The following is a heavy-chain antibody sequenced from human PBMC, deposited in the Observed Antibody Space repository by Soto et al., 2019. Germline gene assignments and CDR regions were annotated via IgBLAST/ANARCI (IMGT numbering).Heavy chain of an antibody. Sequence: SETLSLTXTVSGDSISSADYYWSWIRQTPGKGLEWIGHIFYSGTTYYNPSLKSRLTISVDTSKNHFSLRLTSVTAADTAVYYCARDLWVEPXLYYYGMDVWGQGTTVTVSS. CDR1: GDSISSADYY. CDR3: ARDLWVEPXLYYYGMDV. CDR2: IFYSGTT. D-gene: IGHD1-1*01. J-gene: IGHJ6*02. V-gene: IGHV4-30-4*01.